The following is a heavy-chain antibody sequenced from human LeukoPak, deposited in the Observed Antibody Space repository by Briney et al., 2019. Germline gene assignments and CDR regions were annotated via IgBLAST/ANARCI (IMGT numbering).Heavy chain of an antibody. V-gene: IGHV4-30-4*01. CDR2: IYYSGST. CDR3: ARVSYGSGSYYNSFEIFFDY. D-gene: IGHD3-10*01. CDR1: GGSIGTYY. Sequence: SETLSLTCTVSGGSIGTYYWTWIRQPPGKGLEWIGYIYYSGSTYYNLSLKSRVTISVDTSKNQFSLKLSSVTAADTAVYYCARVSYGSGSYYNSFEIFFDYWGQGTLVTVSS. J-gene: IGHJ4*02.